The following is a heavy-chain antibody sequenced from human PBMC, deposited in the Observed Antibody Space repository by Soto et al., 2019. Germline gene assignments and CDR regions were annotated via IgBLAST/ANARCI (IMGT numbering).Heavy chain of an antibody. CDR2: INHSGST. CDR3: ARPVRRYDYIWGSYPQSWFDP. CDR1: GGSFSGYY. D-gene: IGHD3-16*02. Sequence: SETLSLTCAVYGGSFSGYYWSWIRQPLGKGLEWIGEINHSGSTNYNPSLKSRVTISVDTSKNQFSLKLSSVTAADTAVYYCARPVRRYDYIWGSYPQSWFDPWGQGTLVTVSS. V-gene: IGHV4-34*01. J-gene: IGHJ5*02.